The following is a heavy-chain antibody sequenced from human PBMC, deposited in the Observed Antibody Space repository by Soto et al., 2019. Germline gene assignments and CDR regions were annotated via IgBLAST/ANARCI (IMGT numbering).Heavy chain of an antibody. V-gene: IGHV1-46*03. CDR1: GYTFTSYY. CDR3: ARDKVLGYYYYGMDV. J-gene: IGHJ6*02. CDR2: INPSGGST. D-gene: IGHD7-27*01. Sequence: QVQLVQSGAEVKKPGASVKVSCKASGYTFTSYYMHWVRQAPGQGLEWMGIINPSGGSTSYAQKFQGRGTMTRDTSTSTVYMELSSLRSEDTAVYYCARDKVLGYYYYGMDVWGQGTTVTVSS.